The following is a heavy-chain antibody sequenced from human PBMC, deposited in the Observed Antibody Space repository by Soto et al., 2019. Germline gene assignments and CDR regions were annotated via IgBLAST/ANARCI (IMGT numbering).Heavy chain of an antibody. CDR3: AREAATIFGVVINYFDY. Sequence: SVKVSCKASGGTFSSYTISWVRQAPGQGLEWMGRIIPILGIANYAQKFQGRVTITADKSTSTAYMELSSLRSEDTAVYYCAREAATIFGVVINYFDYWGQGTLVTVSS. V-gene: IGHV1-69*04. CDR1: GGTFSSYT. CDR2: IIPILGIA. D-gene: IGHD3-3*01. J-gene: IGHJ4*02.